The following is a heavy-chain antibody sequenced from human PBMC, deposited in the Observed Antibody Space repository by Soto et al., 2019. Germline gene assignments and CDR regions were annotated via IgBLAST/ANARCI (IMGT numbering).Heavy chain of an antibody. V-gene: IGHV1-3*01. D-gene: IGHD3-10*01. CDR2: IIAGNANT. CDR3: ARDPWGGAVDAFDT. J-gene: IGHJ3*02. CDR1: GYTFTNSA. Sequence: QVQLVQSGAEVKKPGASVKVSCKASGYTFTNSAIHWVRQAPGQRLEWMGWIIAGNANTKYSQKFHGRVTITRDTSASTAYMELSSLRSEDTAVYYCARDPWGGAVDAFDTWGQGTMVTVSS.